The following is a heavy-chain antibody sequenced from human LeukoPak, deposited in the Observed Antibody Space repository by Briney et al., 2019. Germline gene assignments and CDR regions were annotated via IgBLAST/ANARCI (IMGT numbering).Heavy chain of an antibody. J-gene: IGHJ4*02. Sequence: PGGSLRLSCAASGFTFDDYGMSWVRQAPGKGLEWVSDINWNGGSTGYADSVKGRFTISRDNAKNSLYLQMNSLRAEDTALYYCARDQSAGYSSNDFDYWGQGTLVTVSS. D-gene: IGHD6-13*01. V-gene: IGHV3-20*04. CDR2: INWNGGST. CDR3: ARDQSAGYSSNDFDY. CDR1: GFTFDDYG.